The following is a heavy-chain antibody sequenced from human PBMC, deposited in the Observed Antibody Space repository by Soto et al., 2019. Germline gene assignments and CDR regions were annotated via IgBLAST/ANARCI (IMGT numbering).Heavy chain of an antibody. CDR1: GFTFTNYW. CDR3: ARVLRITGTTAFDP. D-gene: IGHD1-7*01. V-gene: IGHV3-7*03. Sequence: GGSLRLSCAASGFTFTNYWMTWVRQAPGKGLEWVANIKQDGSEKYYVDSVKGRFTISRDNAKNSLLLLMNSLRAEDTAVYYCARVLRITGTTAFDPWGQGTLVTVSS. CDR2: IKQDGSEK. J-gene: IGHJ5*02.